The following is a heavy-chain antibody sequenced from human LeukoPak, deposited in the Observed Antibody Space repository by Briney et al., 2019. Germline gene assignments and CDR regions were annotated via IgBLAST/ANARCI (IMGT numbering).Heavy chain of an antibody. J-gene: IGHJ3*02. CDR2: IYYSGST. V-gene: IGHV4-39*01. D-gene: IGHD1-26*01. CDR3: ASLGRELYAFDI. CDR1: GGSISSSSYY. Sequence: SETLSLTCTVSGGSISSSSYYWGWIRQPPGKGLEWIGSIYYSGSTYYNPSFKSRVTISVDTSKNQFSLKLSSVTAADTAVYYCASLGRELYAFDIWGQGTMVTVSS.